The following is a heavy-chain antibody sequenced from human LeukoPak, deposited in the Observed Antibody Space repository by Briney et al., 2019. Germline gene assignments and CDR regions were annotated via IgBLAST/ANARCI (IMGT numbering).Heavy chain of an antibody. V-gene: IGHV1-69*04. CDR2: IIPIFGIA. Sequence: SVRVSCKASGGTFSSYAISWVRQAPGQGLEWMGRIIPIFGIANYAQKFQGRVTITADKSTSTAYMELSSLRSEDTAVYYCARVTLDGMDVWGQGTTVTVSS. CDR1: GGTFSSYA. CDR3: ARVTLDGMDV. J-gene: IGHJ6*02.